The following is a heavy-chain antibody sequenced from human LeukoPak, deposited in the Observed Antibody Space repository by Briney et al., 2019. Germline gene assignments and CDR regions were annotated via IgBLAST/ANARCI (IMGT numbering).Heavy chain of an antibody. V-gene: IGHV3-23*01. CDR3: AKSYSYYHMDD. CDR2: IRGSGDST. J-gene: IGHJ6*03. CDR1: GFTFSSHP. Sequence: GGSLRLSCAASGFTFSSHPMSWVRLAPGKGLEWVSSIRGSGDSTYYADSVKGRFTISRDNTKNTLYLQMNSLRGDDTAVYYCAKSYSYYHMDDWGKGTSVTVSS.